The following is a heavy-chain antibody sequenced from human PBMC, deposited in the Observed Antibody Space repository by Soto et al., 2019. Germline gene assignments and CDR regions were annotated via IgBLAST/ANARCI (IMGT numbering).Heavy chain of an antibody. CDR3: ARFNILTGYGY. CDR1: GGSFSGYY. CDR2: INHSGST. Sequence: SETLSLTCAVYGGSFSGYYWSWIRQPPWKGLEWIGEINHSGSTNYNPSLKSRVTISVDTSKNQFSLKLSSVTAADTAVYYCARFNILTGYGYWGQGTLVTVYS. V-gene: IGHV4-34*01. J-gene: IGHJ4*02. D-gene: IGHD3-9*01.